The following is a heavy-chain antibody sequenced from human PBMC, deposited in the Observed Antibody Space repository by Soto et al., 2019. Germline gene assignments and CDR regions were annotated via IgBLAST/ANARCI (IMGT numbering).Heavy chain of an antibody. Sequence: SVKVSCKASGGTFSSYAISWVRQAPGQGLEWMGGIIPIFGTANYAQKLQGRVTITADESTSTAYMELSSLRSEDTAVYYCARARVYATNYYGMDVWGQGTTVTVSS. D-gene: IGHD2-8*01. CDR1: GGTFSSYA. CDR3: ARARVYATNYYGMDV. V-gene: IGHV1-69*13. J-gene: IGHJ6*02. CDR2: IIPIFGTA.